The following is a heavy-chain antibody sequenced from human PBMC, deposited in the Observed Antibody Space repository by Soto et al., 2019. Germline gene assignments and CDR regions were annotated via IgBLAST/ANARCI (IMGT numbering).Heavy chain of an antibody. V-gene: IGHV4-61*01. D-gene: IGHD3-22*01. J-gene: IGHJ4*02. Sequence: SETLSLTCTVSGGSVSSGSYYWGWIRQPPGKGLEWIGYIYYSSSTNYNPSLKSRLTISLATSRNQFTLRLTSVTAADTAVYFCVRGQGLYDSSGYYTDYWGQGTLVTVSS. CDR3: VRGQGLYDSSGYYTDY. CDR2: IYYSSST. CDR1: GGSVSSGSYY.